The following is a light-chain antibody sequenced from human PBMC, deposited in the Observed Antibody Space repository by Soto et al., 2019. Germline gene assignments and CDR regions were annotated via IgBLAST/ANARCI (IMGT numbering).Light chain of an antibody. CDR3: GARDDSLSGVV. CDR1: SSNIGSNY. J-gene: IGLJ2*01. Sequence: QSVLAQPPSASGTPGQRVTISCSGSSSNIGSNYVSWYQQLPGTAPKLLIYRNNQRPSGVPDRFSGSKSGTSASLAISGIRTEDEADYYCGARDDSLSGVVFGGGTKLTVL. V-gene: IGLV1-47*01. CDR2: RNN.